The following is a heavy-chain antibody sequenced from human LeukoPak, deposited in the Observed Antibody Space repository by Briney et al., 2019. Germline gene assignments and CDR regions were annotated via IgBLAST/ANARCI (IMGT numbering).Heavy chain of an antibody. CDR3: AGNDYHNWFDP. Sequence: GGSLRLSCAASGFTFNSYGMSWVRQAPGKGLEWVSGISGSGGATYYADSVKGRFTVSRDDPHNTLYLQMNSVRAEDTAVYYCAGNDYHNWFDPWGQGTLVTVSS. CDR1: GFTFNSYG. D-gene: IGHD4/OR15-4a*01. CDR2: ISGSGGAT. V-gene: IGHV3-23*01. J-gene: IGHJ5*02.